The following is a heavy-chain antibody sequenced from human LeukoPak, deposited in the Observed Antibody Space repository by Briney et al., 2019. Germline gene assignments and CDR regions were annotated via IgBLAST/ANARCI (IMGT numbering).Heavy chain of an antibody. CDR2: IYYSVSP. J-gene: IGHJ4*02. CDR3: ARGKPAAGEDYFDY. CDR1: GGSISSYF. V-gene: IGHV4-59*01. Sequence: FETPCLTCTVSGGSISSYFWNCIRHPPRKGLEWIGYIYYSVSPSYNPSLERRVTISVDTSNNQFSLKLSSVTTADTAVYYCARGKPAAGEDYFDYWGQGT. D-gene: IGHD6-13*01.